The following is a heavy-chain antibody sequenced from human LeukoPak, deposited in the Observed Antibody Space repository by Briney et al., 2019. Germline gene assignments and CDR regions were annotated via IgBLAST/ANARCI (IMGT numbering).Heavy chain of an antibody. Sequence: SETLSLACTVSGGSISGYYWGWIRQPPGKGLEWIGSIYYSGTPYYNPSLETRLTISVDTSKSHFSLKLSSVTAADTAVYYCARRGVAAAATNFDYWGQGTLVTVSS. V-gene: IGHV4-39*02. D-gene: IGHD3-10*01. J-gene: IGHJ4*02. CDR3: ARRGVAAAATNFDY. CDR1: GGSISGYY. CDR2: IYYSGTP.